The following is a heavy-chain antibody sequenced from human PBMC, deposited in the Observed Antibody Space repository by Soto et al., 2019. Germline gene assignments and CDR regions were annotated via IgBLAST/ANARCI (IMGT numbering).Heavy chain of an antibody. Sequence: SLRLSCAASGFTFSDYYMSWIRQAPGKGLEWVSYISSSGSTIYYADSVKGRFTISRDNAKNSLYLQMNSLRAEDTAVYYCAREISPLITMIVVAPPDYWGQGTLVTVSS. J-gene: IGHJ4*02. CDR1: GFTFSDYY. D-gene: IGHD3-22*01. V-gene: IGHV3-11*01. CDR2: ISSSGSTI. CDR3: AREISPLITMIVVAPPDY.